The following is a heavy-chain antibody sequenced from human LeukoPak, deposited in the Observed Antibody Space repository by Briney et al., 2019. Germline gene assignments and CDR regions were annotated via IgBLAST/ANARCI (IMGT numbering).Heavy chain of an antibody. V-gene: IGHV4-59*01. D-gene: IGHD2-2*01. CDR3: ARGSTRPDD. CDR1: GVSISSAY. Sequence: SETLSLTCTVSGVSISSAYWSWVRQPPGKGLEWIGSFYYGDTAKYNPSLKTRVTMSVDTSNNQFSLKLTSVTAADTAVYFCARGSTRPDDWGQGTLVTVSS. CDR2: FYYGDTA. J-gene: IGHJ4*02.